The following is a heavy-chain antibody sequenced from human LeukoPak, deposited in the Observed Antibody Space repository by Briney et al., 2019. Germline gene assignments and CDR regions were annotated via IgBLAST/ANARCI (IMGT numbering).Heavy chain of an antibody. CDR1: GITFRSYA. J-gene: IGHJ4*02. CDR2: INQDGSEK. D-gene: IGHD3-10*01. CDR3: ARIGLYYSSRYYFDF. V-gene: IGHV3-7*01. Sequence: QPGGSLRLSCAASGITFRSYAMSWFRQAPGKGLEWVANINQDGSEKYYVDSVKGRLTISRDNAKNSLYLQMNSLRAEDTAVYYCARIGLYYSSRYYFDFWGQGTLVTVSS.